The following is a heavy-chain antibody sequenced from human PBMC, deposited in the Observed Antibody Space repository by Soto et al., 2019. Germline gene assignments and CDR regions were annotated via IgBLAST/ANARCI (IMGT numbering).Heavy chain of an antibody. Sequence: SETLSLTCAVSGGSISSGGYSWSWIRQPPGKGLEWIGYIYHSGSTYYNPSLKSRVTISVDRSKNQFSLKLSSVTAADTAVYYCARGLGDPWGQGTLGTVSA. CDR1: GGSISSGGYS. D-gene: IGHD3-16*01. CDR2: IYHSGST. V-gene: IGHV4-30-2*01. CDR3: ARGLGDP. J-gene: IGHJ5*02.